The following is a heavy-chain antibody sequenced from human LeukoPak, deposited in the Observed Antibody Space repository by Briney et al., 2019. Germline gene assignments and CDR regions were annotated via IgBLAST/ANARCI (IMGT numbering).Heavy chain of an antibody. CDR2: ISYDGSNK. Sequence: GGSLRLSCAASGFTFSSYAMHWVRQAPGKGLEWVAVISYDGSNKYYADSVKGRFTISRDNSKNTLYLQMNSLRAEDTAVYYCARVTLPPPTHFDYWGQGTLVTVSS. CDR3: ARVTLPPPTHFDY. V-gene: IGHV3-30-3*01. J-gene: IGHJ4*02. CDR1: GFTFSSYA. D-gene: IGHD1-14*01.